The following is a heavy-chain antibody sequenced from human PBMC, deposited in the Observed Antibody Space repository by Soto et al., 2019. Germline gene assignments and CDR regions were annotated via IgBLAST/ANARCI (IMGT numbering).Heavy chain of an antibody. CDR3: ARVVIAAAGTSYYYYGMDV. J-gene: IGHJ6*02. CDR2: INPNSGGT. Sequence: GASVKVSCKASGYTFTSYGISWVRQAPGQGLEWMGWINPNSGGTNYAQKFQGWVTMTRDTSISTAYMELSRLRSDDTAVYYCARVVIAAAGTSYYYYGMDVWGQGTTVTAP. D-gene: IGHD6-13*01. V-gene: IGHV1-2*04. CDR1: GYTFTSYG.